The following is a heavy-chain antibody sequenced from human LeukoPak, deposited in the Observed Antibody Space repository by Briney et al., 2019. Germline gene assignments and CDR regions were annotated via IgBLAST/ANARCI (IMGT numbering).Heavy chain of an antibody. CDR2: IYYSWDT. V-gene: IGHV4-39*01. J-gene: IGHJ4*02. Sequence: PSETLSLTCTVSGGSISSTSYYWGWIRQPPGKGLEWIGSIYYSWDTYYNPSLNSRVTISVDTSKNQFSLKLSSVTAADTAVYYCARRGSGWYYFDYWGQGTLVTVSS. CDR3: ARRGSGWYYFDY. CDR1: GGSISSTSYY. D-gene: IGHD6-19*01.